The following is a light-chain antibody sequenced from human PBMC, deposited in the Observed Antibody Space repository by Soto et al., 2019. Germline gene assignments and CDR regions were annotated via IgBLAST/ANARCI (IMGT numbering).Light chain of an antibody. CDR3: SSYTTSSTYVI. CDR2: DVS. Sequence: QSALAQPASVSGSPGQSITISCTGTSSDVGSYNYVSWYQYRPGKAPKLMIFDVSNRPSGVSNRFSGSKSGNTASLTISGLQAEDGADYYCSSYTTSSTYVIFGGGTKLTVL. J-gene: IGLJ2*01. V-gene: IGLV2-14*03. CDR1: SSDVGSYNY.